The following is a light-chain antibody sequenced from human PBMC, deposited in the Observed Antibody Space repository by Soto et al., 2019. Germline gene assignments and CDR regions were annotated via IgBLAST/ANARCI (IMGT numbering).Light chain of an antibody. CDR3: QYYDSSLSGVV. V-gene: IGLV1-40*01. J-gene: IGLJ2*01. CDR2: GNS. CDR1: SSNIGAGYD. Sequence: QSVLTEPPSVSGAPGQRVTISCTGSSSNIGAGYDVHWYQQLPGTAPKLLIYGNSNRTSGVPDRFSGSKSGTSASLVITGLQAEDEADYYCQYYDSSLSGVVFGGGTKVTVL.